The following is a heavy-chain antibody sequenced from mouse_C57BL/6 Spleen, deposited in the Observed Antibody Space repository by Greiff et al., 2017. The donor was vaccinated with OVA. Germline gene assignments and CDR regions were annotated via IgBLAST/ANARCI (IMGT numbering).Heavy chain of an antibody. Sequence: QVQLKQPGAELVKPGASVKLSCKASGYTFTSYWMHWVKQRPGQGLEWIGMIHPNSGSTNYNEKFKSKATLTVDKSSSTAYMQLSSLTSEDSAVYYCARARTTVVFDYWGQGTTLTVSS. J-gene: IGHJ2*01. CDR3: ARARTTVVFDY. V-gene: IGHV1-64*01. D-gene: IGHD1-1*01. CDR1: GYTFTSYW. CDR2: IHPNSGST.